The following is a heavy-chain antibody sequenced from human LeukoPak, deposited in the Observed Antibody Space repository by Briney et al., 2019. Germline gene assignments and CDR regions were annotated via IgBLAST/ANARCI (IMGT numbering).Heavy chain of an antibody. CDR2: IKQDGSEK. CDR3: ARGLRLSGRIDY. V-gene: IGHV3-7*01. D-gene: IGHD6-19*01. CDR1: GFTFSSYW. Sequence: GGSLRLSCAASGFTFSSYWMSWVRQAPGKGLEWVANIKQDGSEKYYADSVKGRFTISRDNSKNTLYLQMNSLRAEDTAVYYCARGLRLSGRIDYWGQGTLVTVSS. J-gene: IGHJ4*02.